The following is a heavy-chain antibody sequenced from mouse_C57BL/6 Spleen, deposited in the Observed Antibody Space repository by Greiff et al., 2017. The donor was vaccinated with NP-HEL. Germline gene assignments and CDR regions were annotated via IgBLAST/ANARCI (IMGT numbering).Heavy chain of an antibody. V-gene: IGHV1-64*01. CDR3: ARGSFYGNYPYWYFDV. CDR2: IHPNSGST. J-gene: IGHJ1*03. CDR1: GYTFTSYW. D-gene: IGHD2-1*01. Sequence: VQLQQSGAELVKPGASVKLSCKASGYTFTSYWMHWVKQRPGQGLEWIGMIHPNSGSTNYNEKFKSKATLTVDKSSSTAYMQLSSLTSEDSAVYYCARGSFYGNYPYWYFDVWGTGTTVTVSS.